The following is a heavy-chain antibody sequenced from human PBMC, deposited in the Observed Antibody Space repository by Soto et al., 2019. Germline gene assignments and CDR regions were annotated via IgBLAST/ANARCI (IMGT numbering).Heavy chain of an antibody. CDR1: GDSISSDNYY. J-gene: IGHJ4*02. CDR2: IYYRGNT. CDR3: ARLEGLATISYYFDF. V-gene: IGHV4-39*01. D-gene: IGHD3-9*01. Sequence: SETLSLTCSVSGDSISSDNYYWGLIRQPPGKGLEWIGSIYYRGNTYYNPSLKTRVAISLDKSKSQFSLKLNSVTAADSAVYFCARLEGLATISYYFDFWGPGALVTVSS.